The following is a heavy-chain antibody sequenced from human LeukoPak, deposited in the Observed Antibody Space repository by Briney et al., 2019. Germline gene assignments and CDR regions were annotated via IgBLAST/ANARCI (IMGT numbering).Heavy chain of an antibody. Sequence: GESLKISCKGSGYSFTHYWIGWVRQMPGKGLELMGIIYPGDSDTKHSPSFHGQVTISADKSISTAYLQWSSLQASDTAIYYCTRHSDRGFDYWGLGTLVTVTS. CDR1: GYSFTHYW. J-gene: IGHJ4*02. CDR2: IYPGDSDT. V-gene: IGHV5-51*01. CDR3: TRHSDRGFDY.